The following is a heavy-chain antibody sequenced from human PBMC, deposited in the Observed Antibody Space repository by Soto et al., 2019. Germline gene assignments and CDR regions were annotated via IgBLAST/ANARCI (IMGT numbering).Heavy chain of an antibody. CDR3: AREYGSGSYYYYGMDV. Sequence: GASVKVSCKASGYTFTGYYMHWVRQAPGQGLEWMGWINPNSGGTNYARKFQGRVTMTRDTSISTAYMELSRLRSDDTAVYYCAREYGSGSYYYYGMDVWGQGTTVTVSS. J-gene: IGHJ6*02. CDR2: INPNSGGT. D-gene: IGHD3-10*01. CDR1: GYTFTGYY. V-gene: IGHV1-2*02.